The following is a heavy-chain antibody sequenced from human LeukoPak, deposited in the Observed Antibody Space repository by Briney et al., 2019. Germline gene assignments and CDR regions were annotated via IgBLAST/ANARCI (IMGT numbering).Heavy chain of an antibody. CDR3: ARGLSSGWSSY. CDR1: GFTFSSYA. Sequence: PGVSLRLSCAASGFTFSSYAMSWVRQAPGKGLEWVSAISGSGGSTYYADSVKGRFTISRDNSKNTLYLQMNSLRAEDTAVYYCARGLSSGWSSYWGQGTLVTVSS. D-gene: IGHD6-19*01. J-gene: IGHJ4*02. V-gene: IGHV3-23*01. CDR2: ISGSGGST.